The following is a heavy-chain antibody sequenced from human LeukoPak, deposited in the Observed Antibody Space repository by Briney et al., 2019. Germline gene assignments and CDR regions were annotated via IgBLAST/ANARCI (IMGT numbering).Heavy chain of an antibody. D-gene: IGHD2-15*01. CDR2: IFYTGSI. V-gene: IGHV4-39*01. CDR3: AGHATYLGHCRGGRCYYFDP. Sequence: SETLSLTCNVSGDSISSSYYYWGWIRQPPGKGLEWIGSIFYTGSIYHNPSLKSRVTISMDTSKNEFSLKLASVTAADAAVYYCAGHATYLGHCRGGRCYYFDPWGQGTLVTVSS. J-gene: IGHJ4*02. CDR1: GDSISSSYYY.